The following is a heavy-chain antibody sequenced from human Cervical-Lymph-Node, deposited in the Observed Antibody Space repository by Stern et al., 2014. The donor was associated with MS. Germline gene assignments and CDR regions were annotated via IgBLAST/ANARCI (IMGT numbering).Heavy chain of an antibody. J-gene: IGHJ4*02. D-gene: IGHD6-19*01. CDR2: IYYSGST. V-gene: IGHV4-31*03. CDR3: AREGGVAVAVDY. CDR1: GGSISSGGYY. Sequence: QVQLQESGPGLVKPSQTLSLTCTVSGGSISSGGYYWSWIRQHPGKGLEWIGYIYYSGSTYYNPSLKSRVTISLDTATKQFFLKLSSVTAADTAVYYCAREGGVAVAVDYWGQGTLVTVSS.